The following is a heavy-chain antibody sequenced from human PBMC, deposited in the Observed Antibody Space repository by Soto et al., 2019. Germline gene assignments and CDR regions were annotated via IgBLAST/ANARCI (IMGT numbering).Heavy chain of an antibody. CDR3: AHIKPGTIFGVATFDY. J-gene: IGHJ4*02. CDR2: IYWDDDK. D-gene: IGHD3-3*01. CDR1: GFSLSTSGVG. V-gene: IGHV2-5*02. Sequence: QITLKESGPTLVNPTQTLTLTCTFSGFSLSTSGVGVGWIRQPPGKALEWLALIYWDDDKRYSPSLKSRLTITKDTSKNQVVLTMTNMDPVDTATYYCAHIKPGTIFGVATFDYWGQGTLVTVSS.